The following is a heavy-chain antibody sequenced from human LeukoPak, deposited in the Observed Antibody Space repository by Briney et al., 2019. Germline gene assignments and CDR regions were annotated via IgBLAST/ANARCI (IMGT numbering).Heavy chain of an antibody. J-gene: IGHJ5*02. D-gene: IGHD6-19*01. Sequence: GASVKVSCKASGYTFTSYYMHWVRQATGQGLEWMGWMNPNSGNTGYAQKFQGRVTMTRNTSISTAYMELSSLRSEDTAVYYCARRSGWYRKGVRGRWFDPWGQGTLVTVSS. V-gene: IGHV1-8*02. CDR2: MNPNSGNT. CDR3: ARRSGWYRKGVRGRWFDP. CDR1: GYTFTSYY.